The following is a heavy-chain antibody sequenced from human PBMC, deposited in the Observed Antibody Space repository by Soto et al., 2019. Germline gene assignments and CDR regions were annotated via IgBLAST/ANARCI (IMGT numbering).Heavy chain of an antibody. CDR3: AKAYYYDSSGQKPYYYYYGMDV. CDR2: ISYDGSNK. CDR1: GFTFSSYG. Sequence: LRLSCAASGFTFSSYGMHWVRQAPGKGLEWVAVISYDGSNKYYADSVKGRFTISRDNSKNTLYLQMNSLRAEDTAVYYCAKAYYYDSSGQKPYYYYYGMDVWGQGTTVTVS. V-gene: IGHV3-30*18. D-gene: IGHD3-22*01. J-gene: IGHJ6*02.